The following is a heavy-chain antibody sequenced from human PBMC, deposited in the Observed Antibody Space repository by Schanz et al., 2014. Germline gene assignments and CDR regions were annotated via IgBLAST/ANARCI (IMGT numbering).Heavy chain of an antibody. V-gene: IGHV1-18*01. CDR1: GGTFSSYT. CDR3: ARDGGEMVRGVSDGVNHYYYGMDA. D-gene: IGHD3-10*01. J-gene: IGHJ6*02. Sequence: QVQLVQSGAEVKKPGSSVKVSCKASGGTFSSYTISWVRQAPGQGLEWMGWISAYNGNTNYAQKLQGRVTMTTDTSTRTAYTELRSLRSDDTAVYCCARDGGEMVRGVSDGVNHYYYGMDAWGQGTTVTVSS. CDR2: ISAYNGNT.